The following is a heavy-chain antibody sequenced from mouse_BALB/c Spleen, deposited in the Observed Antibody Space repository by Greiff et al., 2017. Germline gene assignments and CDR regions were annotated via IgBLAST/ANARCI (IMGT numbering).Heavy chain of an antibody. Sequence: VKLQQSGAELVRPGSSVKISCKASGYAFSSYWMNWVKQRPGQGLEWIGQIYPGDGDTNYNGKFKGKATLTADKSSSTAYMQLSSLTSEDSAVYFCARRGSEGFAYWGQGTLVTVSA. D-gene: IGHD1-1*01. J-gene: IGHJ3*01. CDR1: GYAFSSYW. V-gene: IGHV1-80*01. CDR2: IYPGDGDT. CDR3: ARRGSEGFAY.